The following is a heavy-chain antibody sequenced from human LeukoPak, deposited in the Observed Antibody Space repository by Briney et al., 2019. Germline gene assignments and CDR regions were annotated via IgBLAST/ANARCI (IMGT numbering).Heavy chain of an antibody. J-gene: IGHJ4*02. CDR1: GFTFNKAW. CDR2: IKSDGGPT. Sequence: GRSLRLSWAASGFTFNKAWMSWVSQAPGKGMGWVGCIKSDGGPTNYAASVKGRFTISRDDSKNTLSLQIDRLKAEEPAVYYCTTDLGDYVDYVRSRGQGNLVSVSS. D-gene: IGHD4-17*01. V-gene: IGHV3-15*01. CDR3: TTDLGDYVDYVRS.